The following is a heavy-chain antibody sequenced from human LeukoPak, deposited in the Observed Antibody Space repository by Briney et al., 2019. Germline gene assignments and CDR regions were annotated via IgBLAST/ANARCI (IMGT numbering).Heavy chain of an antibody. CDR1: GFTVSSNY. Sequence: PGGSLRLSCAASGFTVSSNYMSWVRQAPGKGLEWVSVIHSGDTAYYADSVKGIFTISRDNSKNTLYLQMNNLRAEDTAVYYCARVAGDYAEYYFDFWGQGTLVTVSS. CDR3: ARVAGDYAEYYFDF. J-gene: IGHJ4*02. D-gene: IGHD4-17*01. CDR2: IHSGDTA. V-gene: IGHV3-66*01.